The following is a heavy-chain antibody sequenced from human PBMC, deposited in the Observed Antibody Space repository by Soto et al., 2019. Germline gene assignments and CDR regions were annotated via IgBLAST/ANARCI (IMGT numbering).Heavy chain of an antibody. Sequence: GGSLRLSCAASGFTFSSYWMSWVRQAPGKGLEWVANIKQDGSEKYYVDSVKGRFTISRDNAKNSLYLQMNSLRAEDTAVYYCARNFYDFWSGYLYYYYGMDVWGQGTTVTVS. CDR3: ARNFYDFWSGYLYYYYGMDV. J-gene: IGHJ6*02. V-gene: IGHV3-7*05. D-gene: IGHD3-3*01. CDR2: IKQDGSEK. CDR1: GFTFSSYW.